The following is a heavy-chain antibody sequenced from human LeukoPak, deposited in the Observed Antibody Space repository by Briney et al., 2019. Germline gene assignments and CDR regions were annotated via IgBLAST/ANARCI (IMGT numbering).Heavy chain of an antibody. CDR2: ISGSGGST. CDR1: GFTFSSYA. CDR3: AKESDFWSGYYRSNFDY. V-gene: IGHV3-23*01. Sequence: GGSLRLSCAASGFTFSSYAMSWVRQAPGKGLEWVSAISGSGGSTYYADSVKGRFTISRDNSKDTLYLQMNSLRAEDTAVYYCAKESDFWSGYYRSNFDYWGQGTLVTVSS. J-gene: IGHJ4*02. D-gene: IGHD3-3*01.